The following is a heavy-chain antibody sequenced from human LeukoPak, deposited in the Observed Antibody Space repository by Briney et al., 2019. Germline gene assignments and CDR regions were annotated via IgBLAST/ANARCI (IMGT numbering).Heavy chain of an antibody. J-gene: IGHJ4*02. CDR3: ARVGYYDSSGYYTSPFDY. CDR1: GGSINSGDYY. V-gene: IGHV4-30-4*01. Sequence: SQTLSLTCTVSGGSINSGDYYWSWIRQPPGKGLEWIGYIYYSGSTYYNPSLKSRVTISVDTSKNQFSLKLSSVTAADTAVYYCARVGYYDSSGYYTSPFDYWGQGTLVTVSS. CDR2: IYYSGST. D-gene: IGHD3-22*01.